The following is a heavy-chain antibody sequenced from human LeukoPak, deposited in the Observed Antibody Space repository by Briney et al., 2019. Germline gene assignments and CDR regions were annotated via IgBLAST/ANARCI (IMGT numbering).Heavy chain of an antibody. CDR1: GGSISSSSYY. CDR3: ARGQDYYDSSGYYNWFDP. V-gene: IGHV4-39*01. J-gene: IGHJ5*02. Sequence: SETLSLTCTVSGGSISSSSYYWGRIRQPPGKGLEWIGSIYYSGSTYYNPSLKSRVTISVDTSKNQFSLKLSSVTAADTAVYYCARGQDYYDSSGYYNWFDPWGQGTLVTVSS. CDR2: IYYSGST. D-gene: IGHD3-22*01.